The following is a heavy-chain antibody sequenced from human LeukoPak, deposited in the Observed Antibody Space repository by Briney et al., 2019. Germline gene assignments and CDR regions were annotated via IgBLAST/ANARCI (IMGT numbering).Heavy chain of an antibody. Sequence: SGGSLRLSCAASGFTFSSFSMNWVRQAPGKGLEWVSSISKGSGYIYYADSVKGRFNLSRDNAKNSLYLQMNSLRAEDTAIYYCTKDWGTTGPYDSWGQGTLVTVSS. J-gene: IGHJ4*02. D-gene: IGHD2-2*01. V-gene: IGHV3-21*01. CDR2: ISKGSGYI. CDR1: GFTFSSFS. CDR3: TKDWGTTGPYDS.